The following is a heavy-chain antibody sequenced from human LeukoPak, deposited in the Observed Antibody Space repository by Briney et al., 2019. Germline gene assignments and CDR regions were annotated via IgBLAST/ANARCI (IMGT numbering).Heavy chain of an antibody. Sequence: SETLSLTCTVSGGSVSGGNYYCSWTRQSPGKGLEWIGYIHYSGSTVYSPSLKSRVTMSIDTSKNQFSLNLSPVTAADTAVYYCARTGSTGGYWGQGTLVTVSS. D-gene: IGHD1-14*01. CDR3: ARTGSTGGY. CDR2: IHYSGST. J-gene: IGHJ4*02. CDR1: GGSVSGGNYY. V-gene: IGHV4-61*01.